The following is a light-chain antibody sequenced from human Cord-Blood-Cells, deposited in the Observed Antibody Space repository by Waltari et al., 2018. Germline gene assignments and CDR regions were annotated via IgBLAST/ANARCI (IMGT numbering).Light chain of an antibody. Sequence: QSVLTQPPSASGTPGQRVTISSSGSSSNIGSTSVYWYQQLPGTAPKLLINRNKQRPSGVPDRFSGSKSGTAASLAISGLRSEDEADYYCAAWDDSLSGPVFGGGTKLTVL. J-gene: IGLJ3*02. CDR1: SSNIGSTS. V-gene: IGLV1-47*01. CDR2: RNK. CDR3: AAWDDSLSGPV.